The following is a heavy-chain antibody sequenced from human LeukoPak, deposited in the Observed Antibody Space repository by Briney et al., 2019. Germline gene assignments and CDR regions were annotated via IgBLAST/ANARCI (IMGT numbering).Heavy chain of an antibody. CDR1: GFTFSSYG. J-gene: IGHJ4*02. CDR3: AKDEYYDSSGYYRPGYFDY. V-gene: IGHV3-23*01. D-gene: IGHD3-22*01. CDR2: ISGSGGST. Sequence: PGGSLRLSCAASGFTFSSYGMSWVRQAPGKGLEWVSAISGSGGSTYYADSVKGRFTISRDNSKNTLYLQMNSLRAEDTAVYYCAKDEYYDSSGYYRPGYFDYWGQGTLVTVSS.